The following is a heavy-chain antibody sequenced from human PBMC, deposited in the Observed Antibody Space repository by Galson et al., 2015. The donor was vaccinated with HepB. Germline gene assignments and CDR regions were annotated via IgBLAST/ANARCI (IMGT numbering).Heavy chain of an antibody. D-gene: IGHD3-22*01. CDR2: IIPIFGTA. Sequence: SVKVSCKASGGTFSSYAISWVRQAPGQGLEWMGGIIPIFGTANYAQKFQGRVTITADESTSTAYMELSSLRSEDTAVYYCARYYYDSSGYHFGVGFDYWGQGTLVTVSS. J-gene: IGHJ4*02. CDR1: GGTFSSYA. V-gene: IGHV1-69*13. CDR3: ARYYYDSSGYHFGVGFDY.